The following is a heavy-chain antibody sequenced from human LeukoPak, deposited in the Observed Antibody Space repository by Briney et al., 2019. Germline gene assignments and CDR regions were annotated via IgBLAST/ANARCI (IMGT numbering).Heavy chain of an antibody. CDR3: ARDQPSYLIRAGREGWFDP. D-gene: IGHD6-19*01. V-gene: IGHV3-30*04. J-gene: IGHJ5*02. CDR1: GFTFSSYA. Sequence: GSLRLSCAASGFTFSSYAMHWVRQAPGKGLEWVAVISYDGSNKYYADSVKGRFTISRDNSKNTLYLQMNSLRAEDTAVYYCARDQPSYLIRAGREGWFDPWGQGTLVTVSS. CDR2: ISYDGSNK.